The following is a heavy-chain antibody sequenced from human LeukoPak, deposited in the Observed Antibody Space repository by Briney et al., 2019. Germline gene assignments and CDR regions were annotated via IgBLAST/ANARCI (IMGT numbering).Heavy chain of an antibody. Sequence: PGGSLRLSCVASGFTFSSHRMSWVRQAPGKGLEWVADIKQDGSEQYYVDSVRGRFTISRDNSKNTLYLQMNSLRAEDTAVYYCAKVPPSKYSSSSGVDYWGQGTLVTVSS. V-gene: IGHV3-7*03. CDR2: IKQDGSEQ. CDR1: GFTFSSHR. D-gene: IGHD6-6*01. J-gene: IGHJ4*02. CDR3: AKVPPSKYSSSSGVDY.